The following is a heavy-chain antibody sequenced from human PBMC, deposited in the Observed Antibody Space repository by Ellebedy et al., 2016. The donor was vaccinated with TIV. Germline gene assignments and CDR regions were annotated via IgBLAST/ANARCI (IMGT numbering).Heavy chain of an antibody. CDR3: ARDRIVGSSSPYYNGMDV. CDR2: IDPSGGST. V-gene: IGHV1-46*01. Sequence: AASVKVSCKASGYTFTSYYMHWVRQAPGQGLEWMGVIDPSGGSTDYAQKFQGRVTMTRDTSTSTVYMELSSLRSDDTAVYYYARDRIVGSSSPYYNGMDVWGQGTTVTVSS. D-gene: IGHD1-26*01. CDR1: GYTFTSYY. J-gene: IGHJ6*02.